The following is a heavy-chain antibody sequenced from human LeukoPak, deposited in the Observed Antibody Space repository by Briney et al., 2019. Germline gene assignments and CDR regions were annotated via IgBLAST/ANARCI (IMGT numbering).Heavy chain of an antibody. D-gene: IGHD3/OR15-3a*01. CDR3: ARQTGSGLFILP. J-gene: IGHJ4*02. CDR1: GVSISSSNSY. Sequence: SETLSLTCTVSGVSISSSNSYWGWIRQPPVKGLEWIGSIYYSGNTYYNASLKSQVSISIDTSKNQFSLKLTSVTAADTAVYYCARQTGSGLFILPGGQGTLVTVSS. V-gene: IGHV4-39*01. CDR2: IYYSGNT.